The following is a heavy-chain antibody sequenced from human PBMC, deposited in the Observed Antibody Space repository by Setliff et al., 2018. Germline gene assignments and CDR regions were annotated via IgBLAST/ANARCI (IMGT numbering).Heavy chain of an antibody. Sequence: SVKVSCKASGYTFTSYDINWVRQATGQGLEWMGWMNPNSGNTGYAQKFQGSVTMTRNTSISTAYMDLSSLRFEDTAVYYCARAQSWSGGPYYFDNWGQGTLVTVSS. CDR3: ARAQSWSGGPYYFDN. J-gene: IGHJ4*02. D-gene: IGHD3-3*01. CDR1: GYTFTSYD. CDR2: MNPNSGNT. V-gene: IGHV1-8*02.